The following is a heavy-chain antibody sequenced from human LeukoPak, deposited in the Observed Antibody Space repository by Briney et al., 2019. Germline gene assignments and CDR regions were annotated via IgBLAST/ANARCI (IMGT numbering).Heavy chain of an antibody. CDR2: ISERGGST. Sequence: GGSLRLSCVVSGITLSNYGMSWVRQAPGKGLEWVSGISERGGSTNYADSVKGRFIISRDTSKNTVYLQMNSLRVEDTAVYFCARRGIVIRAVIIIGFHKEAYYFDYWGQGILVTVSS. J-gene: IGHJ4*02. V-gene: IGHV3-23*01. CDR3: ARRGIVIRAVIIIGFHKEAYYFDY. D-gene: IGHD3-10*01. CDR1: GITLSNYG.